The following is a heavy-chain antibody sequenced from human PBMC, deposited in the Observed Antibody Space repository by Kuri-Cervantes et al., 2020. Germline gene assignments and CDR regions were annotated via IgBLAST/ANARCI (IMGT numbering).Heavy chain of an antibody. CDR2: IYWNDDK. Sequence: GPTQVTPTQTLTLTCAFSGFSLSTSGVGVGWIRQPLGKALEWLALIYWNDDKRYSPSLNSGLTITKDTSKKQVVLTTTNMDPVDTATYYCAHRKSERDYDISTGYSEWFDPWGQGTLVTVSS. V-gene: IGHV2-5*01. J-gene: IGHJ5*02. CDR3: AHRKSERDYDISTGYSEWFDP. D-gene: IGHD3-9*01. CDR1: GFSLSTSGVG.